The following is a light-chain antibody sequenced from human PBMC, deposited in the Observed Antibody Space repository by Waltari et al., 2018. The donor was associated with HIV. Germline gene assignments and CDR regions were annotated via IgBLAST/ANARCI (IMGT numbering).Light chain of an antibody. CDR1: SSDIGGFKL. CDR3: SSYGGSNVFYV. Sequence: QSALTQPASVSGSPGQSISISCTGTSSDIGGFKLVSWYQQHPGKVPQLIIYEVNQRPSGISNRFSGSQSGNTASLTISGLQAEDEAEYFCSSYGGSNVFYVFGSGTRVTVL. J-gene: IGLJ1*01. V-gene: IGLV2-23*02. CDR2: EVN.